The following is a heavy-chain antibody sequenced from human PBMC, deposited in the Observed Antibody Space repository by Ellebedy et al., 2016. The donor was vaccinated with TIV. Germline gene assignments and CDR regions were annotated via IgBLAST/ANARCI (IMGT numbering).Heavy chain of an antibody. CDR3: ARHSKRGGD. CDR1: GHSFTNRW. D-gene: IGHD3-16*01. J-gene: IGHJ4*02. V-gene: IGHV5-51*01. Sequence: KVSXXASGHSFTNRWIAWVRQMPGKGLEWMGIIYTGDSDTRYSPSFQGHVTFSVDESINTAYLHWRSLKASDSAMYYCARHSKRGGDWGQGTLVTVSS. CDR2: IYTGDSDT.